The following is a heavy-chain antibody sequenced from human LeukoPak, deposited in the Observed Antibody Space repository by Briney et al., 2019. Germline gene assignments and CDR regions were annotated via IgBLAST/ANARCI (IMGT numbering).Heavy chain of an antibody. CDR3: AKDSVDIVLMVYAPQGGYYFDY. V-gene: IGHV3-30*02. CDR1: GFTVSSNY. J-gene: IGHJ4*02. Sequence: PGGSLRLSCAASGFTVSSNYMSWVRQAPGKGLEWVAFIRYDGSNKYYADSVKGRFTISRDNSKNTLYLQMNSLRAEDTAVYYCAKDSVDIVLMVYAPQGGYYFDYWGQGTLVTVSS. CDR2: IRYDGSNK. D-gene: IGHD2-8*01.